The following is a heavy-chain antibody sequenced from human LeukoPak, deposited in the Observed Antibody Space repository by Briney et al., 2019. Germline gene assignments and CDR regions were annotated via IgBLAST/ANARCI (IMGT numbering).Heavy chain of an antibody. CDR2: ISSSANII. CDR3: ARAPCSSTSCVEDAFDI. D-gene: IGHD2-2*01. J-gene: IGHJ3*02. CDR1: GFTFSDNY. Sequence: PGGSLRLSCAASGFTFSDNYMSWIRQAPGKGLEWISYISSSANIIYYADSVKGRFTISRDNAESSLFLQMNSLRADDTAVYYCARAPCSSTSCVEDAFDIWGQGTLVTVSS. V-gene: IGHV3-11*01.